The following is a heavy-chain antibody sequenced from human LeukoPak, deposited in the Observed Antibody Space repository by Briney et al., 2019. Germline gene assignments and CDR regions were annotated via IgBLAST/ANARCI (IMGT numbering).Heavy chain of an antibody. V-gene: IGHV4-34*01. CDR3: TRMTTGHDY. Sequence: PSETLCLTCAVSGVSFNDYYWSWVRQTPGKGLEWIGEINHSGYTNDSPSLKGRVTLSIDTSRKQFSLNLRSVTVADTGIYYCTRMTTGHDYWGQGTLVTVSS. D-gene: IGHD4-17*01. CDR2: INHSGYT. CDR1: GVSFNDYY. J-gene: IGHJ4*02.